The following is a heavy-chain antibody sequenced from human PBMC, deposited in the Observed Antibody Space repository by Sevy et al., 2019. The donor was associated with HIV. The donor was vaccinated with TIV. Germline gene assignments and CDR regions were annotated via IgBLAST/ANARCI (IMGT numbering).Heavy chain of an antibody. D-gene: IGHD3-22*01. J-gene: IGHJ3*02. CDR3: TREKYYYDSSGYYRGSFDI. CDR1: GFTFGDYA. Sequence: GGSLRLSCTASGFTFGDYAMSWFRQAPGKGLEWVGFIRSKAYGGTTEYAASVKGRFTISRDDSKSIAYLQMNSLKTEYTAVYYCTREKYYYDSSGYYRGSFDIWGQGTMVTVSS. CDR2: IRSKAYGGTT. V-gene: IGHV3-49*03.